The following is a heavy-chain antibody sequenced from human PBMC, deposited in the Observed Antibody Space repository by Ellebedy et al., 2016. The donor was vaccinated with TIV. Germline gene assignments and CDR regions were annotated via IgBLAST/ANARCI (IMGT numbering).Heavy chain of an antibody. Sequence: GESLKISCTASGFTSSNSDMHWVRQAPGKGLEWVAIISDDEINKDYADSVKGRFTISRDNSKNTLYLQMNSLRAEDTAVYYCATDSPFAYGDFKYYGMDVWGQGTTVTVSS. CDR1: GFTSSNSD. CDR2: ISDDEINK. D-gene: IGHD4-17*01. V-gene: IGHV3-30*03. J-gene: IGHJ6*02. CDR3: ATDSPFAYGDFKYYGMDV.